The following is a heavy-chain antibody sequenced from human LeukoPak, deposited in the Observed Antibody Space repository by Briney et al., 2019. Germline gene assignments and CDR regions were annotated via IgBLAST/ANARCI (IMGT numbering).Heavy chain of an antibody. CDR3: ARDTTIYGFDY. Sequence: GGSLRLSCAASGFTFSTYWMSWVRQAPGKGLEWVANIKQDGSEKYYLDSVKGRFTISRDNSKNTLYLQMNSLRAEDTAVYYCARDTTIYGFDYWGQGTLVTVSS. J-gene: IGHJ4*02. V-gene: IGHV3-7*03. D-gene: IGHD2/OR15-2a*01. CDR2: IKQDGSEK. CDR1: GFTFSTYW.